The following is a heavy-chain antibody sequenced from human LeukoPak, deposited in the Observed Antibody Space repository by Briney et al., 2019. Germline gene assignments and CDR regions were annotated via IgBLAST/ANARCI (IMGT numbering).Heavy chain of an antibody. CDR3: ARDGDTYSFSFDY. Sequence: GGSLRLSCAASGFTFGTYTMYWVRQAPGKGLEWVSYISRSSSTIYYADSVKGRFTISRDNAKNSLYLQMNSLRAEDTAVYYCARDGDTYSFSFDYWGQGTLVTVSS. CDR2: ISRSSSTI. J-gene: IGHJ4*02. CDR1: GFTFGTYT. D-gene: IGHD2-15*01. V-gene: IGHV3-48*01.